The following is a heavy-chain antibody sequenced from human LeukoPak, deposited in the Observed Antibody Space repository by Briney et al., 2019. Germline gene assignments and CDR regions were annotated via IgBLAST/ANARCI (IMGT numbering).Heavy chain of an antibody. V-gene: IGHV3-7*01. D-gene: IGHD6-6*01. CDR3: ARGRGWYSNSFFDY. CDR2: IPPDGGVG. J-gene: IGHJ4*02. CDR1: GFIFGGHW. Sequence: GGSLRLSCAASGFIFGGHWMSWVRLGPGKGLEWVASIPPDGGVGRYADSVKGRFTISRDNVKSSVSLQMNSLRAEDTAVYYCARGRGWYSNSFFDYWGQGTLVTVSS.